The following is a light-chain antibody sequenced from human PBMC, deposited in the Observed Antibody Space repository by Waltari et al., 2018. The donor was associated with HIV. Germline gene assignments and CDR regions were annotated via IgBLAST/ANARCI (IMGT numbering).Light chain of an antibody. CDR3: FSYTSSSTLYV. CDR1: SSDVGGYNY. J-gene: IGLJ1*01. V-gene: IGLV2-14*01. CDR2: EVS. Sequence: QSALTQPASVSGSPGQSITISCTGTSSDVGGYNYVSWYQQHPGKAPKLMIYEVSNRPSGVSNRFSGSKSGNTASLTISGLQAEGEADYYCFSYTSSSTLYVFGTGTKVTVL.